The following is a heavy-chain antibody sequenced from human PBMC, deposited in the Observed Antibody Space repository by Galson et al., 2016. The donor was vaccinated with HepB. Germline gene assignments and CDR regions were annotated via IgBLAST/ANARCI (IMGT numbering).Heavy chain of an antibody. J-gene: IGHJ4*02. Sequence: SLRLSCAASGFTFSDYYMTWIRQAPGTGLEWISYIRNSWTPIYYADSVKGRFTISRDNAKNSLYLQMNSLRVEDTAVYYCGRGLLGTTTFDYWGQGTLVTVSS. D-gene: IGHD1-14*01. V-gene: IGHV3-11*01. CDR3: GRGLLGTTTFDY. CDR1: GFTFSDYY. CDR2: IRNSWTPI.